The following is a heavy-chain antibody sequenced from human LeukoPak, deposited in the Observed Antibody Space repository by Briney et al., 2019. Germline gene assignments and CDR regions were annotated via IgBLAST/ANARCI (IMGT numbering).Heavy chain of an antibody. D-gene: IGHD3-10*01. J-gene: IGHJ6*03. CDR3: ARLSAYYYGSYFYYYMDV. Sequence: GGSLRLSCEGSGFSFSSYWMTWVRRSPGKGPEWVANIQQDESERYTVDSVKGRFTISRDNAKNSVYLHMNSLRAEDTALYYCARLSAYYYGSYFYYYMDVWGKGTTVTVSS. CDR2: IQQDESER. CDR1: GFSFSSYW. V-gene: IGHV3-7*01.